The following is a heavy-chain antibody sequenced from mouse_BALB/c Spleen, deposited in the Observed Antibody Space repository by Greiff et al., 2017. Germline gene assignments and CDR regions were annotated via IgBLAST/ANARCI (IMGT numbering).Heavy chain of an antibody. CDR2: INSNGGST. V-gene: IGHV5-6-3*01. D-gene: IGHD1-1*01. CDR3: ARAYYGSSYEFAY. Sequence: EVKLVESGGGLVQPGGSLKLSCAASGFTFSSYGMSWVRQTPDKRLELVATINSNGGSTYYPDSVKGRFTISRDNAKNTLYLQMSSLKSEDTAMYYCARAYYGSSYEFAYWGQGTLVTVSA. CDR1: GFTFSSYG. J-gene: IGHJ3*01.